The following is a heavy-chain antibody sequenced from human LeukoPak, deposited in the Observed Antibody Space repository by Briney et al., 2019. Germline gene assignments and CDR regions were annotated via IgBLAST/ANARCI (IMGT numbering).Heavy chain of an antibody. CDR3: AKGDSNSCYSPVDY. Sequence: GGSLRLSCAASGFTFSSYAMSWVRQAPGKGLEWVSAISGSGGSTYYADSVKGRFTISRDNSKNTLYLQMNSLRAEDTAVYYCAKGDSNSCYSPVDYWGQGTLVTVSS. CDR1: GFTFSSYA. CDR2: ISGSGGST. V-gene: IGHV3-23*01. J-gene: IGHJ4*02. D-gene: IGHD2-15*01.